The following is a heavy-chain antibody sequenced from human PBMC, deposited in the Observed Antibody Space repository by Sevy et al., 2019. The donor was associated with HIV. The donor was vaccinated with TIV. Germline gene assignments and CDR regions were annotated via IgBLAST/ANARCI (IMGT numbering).Heavy chain of an antibody. Sequence: GGSLRLSCTTSGFTFDDYAMSWFRQAPGKGLEWVAFITRNSYEAYGGTTEYAASVKGRFIISRDDSKSIAYLQMNSLKTEDTAVYHCTRGLVTADTPEYFFHYWGQGTLVTVSS. V-gene: IGHV3-49*03. CDR3: TRGLVTADTPEYFFHY. CDR1: GFTFDDYA. CDR2: ITRNSYEAYGGTT. J-gene: IGHJ4*02. D-gene: IGHD3-9*01.